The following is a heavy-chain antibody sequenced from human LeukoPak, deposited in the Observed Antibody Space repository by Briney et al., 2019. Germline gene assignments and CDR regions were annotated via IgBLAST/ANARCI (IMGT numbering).Heavy chain of an antibody. J-gene: IGHJ4*02. CDR1: GFTFDDYA. CDR3: AKDRGLRNQWLQLTHDY. CDR2: ISWNSGSI. Sequence: GGSLRLSCAASGFTFDDYAMHWVRQAPGKGLEWVSGISWNSGSIGYADSVKGRFTISRDNAKNSLYLQMNSPRAEDTALYYCAKDRGLRNQWLQLTHDYWGQGTLVSVSS. V-gene: IGHV3-9*01. D-gene: IGHD5-24*01.